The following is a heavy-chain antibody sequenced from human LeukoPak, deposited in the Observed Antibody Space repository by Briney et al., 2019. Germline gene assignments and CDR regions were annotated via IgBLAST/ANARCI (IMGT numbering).Heavy chain of an antibody. CDR2: ISGSGGST. J-gene: IGHJ4*02. Sequence: PGGSLRPSCAASGFTFSNYAMSWVRQAPGKGLECVSVISGSGGSTYYADSVKGRFTISRDNSKNTLYLQMNSLRAEDTAVYYCAKAWPNSSGYYYDYWGQGTLVTVSS. CDR3: AKAWPNSSGYYYDY. V-gene: IGHV3-23*01. CDR1: GFTFSNYA. D-gene: IGHD3-22*01.